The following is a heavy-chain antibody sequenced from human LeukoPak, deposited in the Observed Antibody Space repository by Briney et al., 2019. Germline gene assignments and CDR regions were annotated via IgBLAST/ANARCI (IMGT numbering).Heavy chain of an antibody. J-gene: IGHJ5*02. D-gene: IGHD1-26*01. CDR3: ARDGSGSGANKEWFDP. CDR2: INPNSGGT. Sequence: ASVTLSFTASGYTFTVSYMHWVRQAPGQGLERMGWINPNSGGTNYAQKFQGRVTMTRDTAISTAYMELSRLRSDATAVYYCARDGSGSGANKEWFDPWGQGTLVTVAS. V-gene: IGHV1-2*02. CDR1: GYTFTVSY.